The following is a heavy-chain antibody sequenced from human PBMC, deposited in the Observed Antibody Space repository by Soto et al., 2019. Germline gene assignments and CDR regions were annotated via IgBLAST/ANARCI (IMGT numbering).Heavy chain of an antibody. Sequence: XESLKSSWKACGYSLTSSWITWVRQMPGKGLEWMGRIDPSDSYTNYSPSFQGNVTFSADKSISTAYWQWSSLKASDTAMYYCARRHTDESDGAGQQVISAGNGMDVWRRGATGTVSS. CDR1: GYSLTSSW. CDR3: ARRHTDESDGAGQQVISAGNGMDV. V-gene: IGHV5-10-1*01. D-gene: IGHD3-10*01. CDR2: IDPSDSYT. J-gene: IGHJ6*01.